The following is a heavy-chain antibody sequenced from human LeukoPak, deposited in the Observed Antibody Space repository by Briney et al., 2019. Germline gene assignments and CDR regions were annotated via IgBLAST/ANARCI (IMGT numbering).Heavy chain of an antibody. J-gene: IGHJ4*02. D-gene: IGHD2-2*01. Sequence: PGGSLRLSCAASGFTFSSYAMSWVRQAPGKGLVWVSRIYIDGSSTNYADSVKGRFTISRDNAKNTLYLQMDGLRADDTAVYYCARGASARQDFWGQGTLVTVSS. CDR1: GFTFSSYA. V-gene: IGHV3-74*01. CDR3: ARGASARQDF. CDR2: IYIDGSST.